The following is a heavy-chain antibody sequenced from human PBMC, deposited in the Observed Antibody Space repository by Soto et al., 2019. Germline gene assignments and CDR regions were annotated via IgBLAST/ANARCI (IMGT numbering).Heavy chain of an antibody. CDR2: ISSSSSYI. V-gene: IGHV3-21*01. CDR3: ARAIGKYQLLYDDY. CDR1: GFTFSSYS. D-gene: IGHD2-2*02. J-gene: IGHJ4*02. Sequence: KPGGSLRLSCAASGFTFSSYSMNWVRQAPGKGLEWVSSISSSSSYIYYADSVKGRFTISRDNAKNSLYLQMNSLRAEDTAVYYCARAIGKYQLLYDDYWGQGTLVTVSS.